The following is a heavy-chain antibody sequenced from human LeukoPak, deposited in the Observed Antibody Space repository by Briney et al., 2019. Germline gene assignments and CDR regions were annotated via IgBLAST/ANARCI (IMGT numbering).Heavy chain of an antibody. CDR1: GYTFTSYG. J-gene: IGHJ4*02. Sequence: ASVKVSCKASGYTFTSYGISRVRQAPGQGLEWMGWISAYNGNTNYAQKLQGRVTMTTDTSTSTAYMELRSLRSDDTAVYYCARDRDDSSGYYEDYWGQGTLVTVSS. D-gene: IGHD3-22*01. CDR3: ARDRDDSSGYYEDY. V-gene: IGHV1-18*01. CDR2: ISAYNGNT.